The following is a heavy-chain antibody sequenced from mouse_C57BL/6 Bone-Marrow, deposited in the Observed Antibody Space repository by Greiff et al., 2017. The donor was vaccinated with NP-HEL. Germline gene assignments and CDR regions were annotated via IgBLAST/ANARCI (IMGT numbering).Heavy chain of an antibody. CDR1: GFSLTSYG. Sequence: VKVVESGPGLVAPSQSLSITCTVSGFSLTSYGVDWVRQPPGKGLEWLGVIWGGGSTNYNSALMSRLSISKDNSKSQVFLKMNSLQTDDTAMYYCAKRIYYGNYDYAMDYWGQGTSVTVSS. CDR2: IWGGGST. V-gene: IGHV2-9*01. J-gene: IGHJ4*01. D-gene: IGHD2-1*01. CDR3: AKRIYYGNYDYAMDY.